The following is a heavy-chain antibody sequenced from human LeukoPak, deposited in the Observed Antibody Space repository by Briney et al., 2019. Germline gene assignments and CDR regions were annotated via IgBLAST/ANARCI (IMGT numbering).Heavy chain of an antibody. CDR3: SRESGASSPFCP. V-gene: IGHV4-4*02. CDR2: ITLSRHT. CDR1: AGSITTTYY. D-gene: IGHD1-26*01. Sequence: SQTLSLTCGVSAGSITTTYYWSGVRQPPGQGLEGIGEITLSRHTNYNPPLRSRITMALAESKNHLSLIRASATAADTDIYYCSRESGASSPFCPWGEGGLLT. J-gene: IGHJ5*02.